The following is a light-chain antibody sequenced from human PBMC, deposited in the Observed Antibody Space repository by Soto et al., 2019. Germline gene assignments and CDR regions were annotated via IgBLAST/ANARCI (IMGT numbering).Light chain of an antibody. CDR3: SSLTSTSTVI. CDR2: EVT. J-gene: IGLJ2*01. Sequence: QAVVTQPASVSGSPGQSITISCTGTFSDVGGYDYVSWYQQHPGEAPKLMIYEVTNRPSGVSNRFSGSKSGNTASLSISGLQAEDEADYYCSSLTSTSTVIFGGGTKLTV. V-gene: IGLV2-14*01. CDR1: FSDVGGYDY.